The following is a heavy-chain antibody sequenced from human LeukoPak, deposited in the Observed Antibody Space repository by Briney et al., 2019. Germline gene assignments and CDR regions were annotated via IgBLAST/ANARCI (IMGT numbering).Heavy chain of an antibody. D-gene: IGHD2-15*01. CDR1: GFTFSSYS. CDR3: AKVAAARLCGDFDY. V-gene: IGHV3-21*01. CDR2: ISSSSSYI. Sequence: PGGSLRLSCAASGFTFSSYSMNWVRQAPGKGLEWVSSISSSSSYIYYADSVKGRFTISRDNAKNSLYLQMNSLRAEDTAVYYCAKVAAARLCGDFDYWGQGTLVTVSA. J-gene: IGHJ4*02.